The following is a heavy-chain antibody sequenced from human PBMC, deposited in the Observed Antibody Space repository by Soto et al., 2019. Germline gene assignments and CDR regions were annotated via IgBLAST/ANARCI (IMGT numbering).Heavy chain of an antibody. Sequence: SETLSLTCTVSGGSISSYYWSWIRQPPGKGLEWIGYIYYSGSTNYNPSLKSRVTISVDTSKNQFSLKLSSVTAADTAVYYCARDRGDYAIDYWGQGTLVTVSS. CDR1: GGSISSYY. CDR3: ARDRGDYAIDY. CDR2: IYYSGST. J-gene: IGHJ4*02. V-gene: IGHV4-59*01. D-gene: IGHD2-21*02.